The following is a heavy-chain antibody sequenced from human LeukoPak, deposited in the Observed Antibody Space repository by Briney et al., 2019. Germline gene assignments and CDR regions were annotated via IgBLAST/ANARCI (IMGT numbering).Heavy chain of an antibody. D-gene: IGHD3-9*01. CDR1: GYTFTDYY. CDR3: ARDLGNVLRYFDWFSSGYYYYYMDV. CDR2: INPNSGGT. Sequence: GASVKVSCKTSGYTFTDYYIHWVRQAPGQGPKWMGWINPNSGGTNYAQKLQGRVTMTTDTSTSTAYMELRSLRSDDTAVYYCARDLGNVLRYFDWFSSGYYYYYMDVWGKGTTVTISS. V-gene: IGHV1-2*02. J-gene: IGHJ6*03.